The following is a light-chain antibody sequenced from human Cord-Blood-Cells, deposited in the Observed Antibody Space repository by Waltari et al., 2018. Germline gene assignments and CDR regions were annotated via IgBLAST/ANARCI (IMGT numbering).Light chain of an antibody. Sequence: DIVMTQTPLSSPVTLGQPASISCRSSQSLVHSDGKTYLSWLQQRPGQPPRYLISKISTQFSGDPDRFSGSGAGTDFTLKISGVKAEDVGVDYCMHATQVPHTFGQGTKLEIK. CDR3: MHATQVPHT. J-gene: IGKJ2*01. V-gene: IGKV2-24*01. CDR2: KIS. CDR1: QSLVHSDGKTY.